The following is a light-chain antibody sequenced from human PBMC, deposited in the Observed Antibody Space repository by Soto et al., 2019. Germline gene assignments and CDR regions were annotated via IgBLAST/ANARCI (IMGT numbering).Light chain of an antibody. J-gene: IGKJ2*01. V-gene: IGKV3-15*01. CDR2: GAS. CDR1: QSVSSN. CDR3: QQYNNWPALYT. Sequence: EIVMTQSPATLSVSPGERATLSCRASQSVSSNLAWYQQKPGQAPRLLIYGASTRATGIPARFSGSGSGTEFTLTISSLQSEDFALYYCQQYNNWPALYTFGQGTKLEIK.